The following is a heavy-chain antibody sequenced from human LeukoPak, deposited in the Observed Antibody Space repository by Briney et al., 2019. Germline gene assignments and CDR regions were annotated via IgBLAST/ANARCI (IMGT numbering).Heavy chain of an antibody. CDR1: GYSISSGYY. CDR2: IYHSGST. V-gene: IGHV4-38-2*01. Sequence: PSETLSLTCAVSGYSISSGYYWGWIRQPPGKGLEWIGSIYHSGSTYYNPSLKSRVTISVDTSKNQFSLKLSSVTAADTAVYYCASPLGSAYYDFWSGCFHAFDIWGQGTMVTVSS. D-gene: IGHD3-3*01. J-gene: IGHJ3*02. CDR3: ASPLGSAYYDFWSGCFHAFDI.